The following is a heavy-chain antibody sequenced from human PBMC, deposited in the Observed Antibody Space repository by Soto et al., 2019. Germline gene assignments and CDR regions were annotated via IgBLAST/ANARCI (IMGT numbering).Heavy chain of an antibody. J-gene: IGHJ6*02. D-gene: IGHD2-21*02. V-gene: IGHV1-2*02. CDR2: INPYTGGT. CDR3: ATQFHHCGGDCYRGPYFGMDV. CDR1: GYTFTGYY. Sequence: ASVQGSCKASGYTFTGYYVLWVRQAPGQGPECMGWINPYTGGTNYAQKFQGRVTMTRDTSNSTAYMELSKLISDDTAVYYCATQFHHCGGDCYRGPYFGMDVWGQGTTVTVS.